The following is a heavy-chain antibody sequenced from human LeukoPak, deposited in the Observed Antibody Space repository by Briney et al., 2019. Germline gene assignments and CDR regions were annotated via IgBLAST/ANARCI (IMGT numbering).Heavy chain of an antibody. CDR2: IYYSGST. V-gene: IGHV4-59*01. CDR1: GGSISSYY. J-gene: IGHJ4*02. D-gene: IGHD3-22*01. Sequence: SETLSLTCTVSGGSISSYYWSWIRQPPGKGLEWIGYIYYSGSTNYNPSLKSRVTISVDTSKNQFSLKLSSVTAADTAVYYCARTITYYYDSSGFDYWGQGTLVTVFS. CDR3: ARTITYYYDSSGFDY.